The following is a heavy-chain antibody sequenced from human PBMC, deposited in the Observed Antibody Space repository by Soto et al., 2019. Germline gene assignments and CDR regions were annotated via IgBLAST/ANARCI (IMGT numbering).Heavy chain of an antibody. J-gene: IGHJ4*02. Sequence: PGESLKISCAASGFTFSSYAMSWVRQAPGKGLEWVSAISGSGGSTYYADSVKGRFTISRDNSKNTLYLQMNSLRAEDTAVYYCAKARTQVELLLYDIFDYWGQGTLVTVSS. V-gene: IGHV3-23*01. CDR1: GFTFSSYA. CDR3: AKARTQVELLLYDIFDY. D-gene: IGHD3-3*01. CDR2: ISGSGGST.